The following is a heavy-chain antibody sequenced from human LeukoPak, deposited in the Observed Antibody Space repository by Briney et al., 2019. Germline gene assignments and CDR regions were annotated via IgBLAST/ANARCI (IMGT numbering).Heavy chain of an antibody. V-gene: IGHV4-34*01. Sequence: SETLSLTCAVYGGSFSGYYWSWIRQPPGKGLEWIGEINHSGSTNYNPSLKSRVTISVDTSKNQFSLKLSSVTAADTAVYYCAREHVAAPHVGRSNYNWFDPWGQGTLVTVSS. CDR3: AREHVAAPHVGRSNYNWFDP. CDR2: INHSGST. J-gene: IGHJ5*02. D-gene: IGHD6-25*01. CDR1: GGSFSGYY.